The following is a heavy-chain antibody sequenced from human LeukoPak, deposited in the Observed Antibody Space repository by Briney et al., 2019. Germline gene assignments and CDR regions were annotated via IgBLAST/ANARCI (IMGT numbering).Heavy chain of an antibody. J-gene: IGHJ5*02. V-gene: IGHV1-69*04. Sequence: GSSVKVSYKASGGTFSSYAISWVRQAPGQGLEWMGRIIPILGIANYAQKFQGRVTITADKSTSTAYMELSSLRSEDTAVYYCARAVAGMGLNYNWFDPWGQGTLVTVSS. CDR2: IIPILGIA. D-gene: IGHD6-19*01. CDR3: ARAVAGMGLNYNWFDP. CDR1: GGTFSSYA.